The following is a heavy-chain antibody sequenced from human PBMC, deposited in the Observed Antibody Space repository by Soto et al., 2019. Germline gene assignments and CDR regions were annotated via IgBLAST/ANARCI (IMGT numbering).Heavy chain of an antibody. J-gene: IGHJ4*02. CDR2: ISYDGSNK. CDR3: AKARTIFGVALDY. Sequence: GGSLRLSCAASGFTFSSYGMHWVRQAPGKGLEWVAVISYDGSNKYYADSVKGRFTISRDNSKNTLYLQMNSLRAEDTAVYYCAKARTIFGVALDYWGRGT. V-gene: IGHV3-30*18. CDR1: GFTFSSYG. D-gene: IGHD3-3*01.